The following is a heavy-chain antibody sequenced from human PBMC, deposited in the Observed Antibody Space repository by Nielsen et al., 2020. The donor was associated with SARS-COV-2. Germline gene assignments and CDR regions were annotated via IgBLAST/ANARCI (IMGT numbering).Heavy chain of an antibody. CDR1: GYTFTSYA. Sequence: SVKVSCKASGYTFTSYAMHWVRQAPGQRLEWMGWINAGNGNTKYSQKFQGRVTITRDTSASTAYMELSSLRSEDTAVYYCALYSGSYGYYYYYYMDVWGKGTTVTVSS. CDR2: INAGNGNT. V-gene: IGHV1-3*01. CDR3: ALYSGSYGYYYYYYMDV. J-gene: IGHJ6*03. D-gene: IGHD1-26*01.